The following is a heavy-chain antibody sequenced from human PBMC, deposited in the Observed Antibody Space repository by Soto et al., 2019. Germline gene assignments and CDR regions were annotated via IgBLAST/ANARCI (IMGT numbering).Heavy chain of an antibody. J-gene: IGHJ4*02. CDR2: IYYSGST. V-gene: IGHV4-59*01. CDR1: GCSISSYY. CDR3: AKGYSYGPFDY. D-gene: IGHD5-18*01. Sequence: SETLSLTCTVSGCSISSYYWSWIRQPPGKGLEWIGYIYYSGSTNYNPSLKSRVTISVDTSKNQFSLKLSSVTAADTAVYYCAKGYSYGPFDYWGQGTLVTVSS.